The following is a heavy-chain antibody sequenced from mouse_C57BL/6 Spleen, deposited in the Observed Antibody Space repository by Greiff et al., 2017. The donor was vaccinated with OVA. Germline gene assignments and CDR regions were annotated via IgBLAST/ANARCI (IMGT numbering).Heavy chain of an antibody. CDR1: GFNIKDYY. J-gene: IGHJ2*01. Sequence: VQLQQSGAELVRPGASVKLSCTASGFNIKDYYMHWVKQRPEQGLEWIGRIDPEDGDTEYAPKFQGKATMTADTSSNTADLQLSSLTSEDTAVYYCTTVDSSGYFDYWGQGTTLTVSS. CDR3: TTVDSSGYFDY. D-gene: IGHD3-2*02. CDR2: IDPEDGDT. V-gene: IGHV14-1*01.